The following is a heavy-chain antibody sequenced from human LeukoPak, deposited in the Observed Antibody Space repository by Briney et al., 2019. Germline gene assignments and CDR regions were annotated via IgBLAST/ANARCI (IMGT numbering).Heavy chain of an antibody. CDR1: GYSFITFD. V-gene: IGHV1-8*01. D-gene: IGHD2-21*02. CDR3: AKDLSVVAYCGGDCDY. Sequence: ASVKVSCKASGYSFITFDINWVRQAPGQGLEWVGWMNPKNGNAIYAQKFQGRVTITRNTSTSTAYMELSSLRSEDTAVYYCAKDLSVVAYCGGDCDYWGQGTLVTVSS. CDR2: MNPKNGNA. J-gene: IGHJ4*02.